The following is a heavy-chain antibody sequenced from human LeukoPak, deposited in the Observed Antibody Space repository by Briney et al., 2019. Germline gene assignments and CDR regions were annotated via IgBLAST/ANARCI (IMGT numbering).Heavy chain of an antibody. J-gene: IGHJ6*04. D-gene: IGHD2-15*01. Sequence: PGGSLRLSCAASGFSFRSFTMHWVRQAPGKGLEWVSGISDSDADTHYADSVKGRFTISRDNSKNTVYLQMSSLRVEDTAVYYCARRGLPDVWGKGTTVTVSS. CDR1: GFSFRSFT. V-gene: IGHV3-23*01. CDR3: ARRGLPDV. CDR2: ISDSDADT.